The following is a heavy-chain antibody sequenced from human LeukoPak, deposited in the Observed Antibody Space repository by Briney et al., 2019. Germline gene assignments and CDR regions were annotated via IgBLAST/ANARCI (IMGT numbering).Heavy chain of an antibody. J-gene: IGHJ4*02. V-gene: IGHV3-30-3*01. CDR2: ISYDGSNK. D-gene: IGHD2/OR15-2a*01. Sequence: GGSLRLSCAASGFTFNSYAMTWVRQAPGKGLEWVAVISYDGSNKYYADSVKGRFTISRDNSKNTLYLQMNSLRAEDTAVYYCARDHPSMAYDYWGQGTLVTVSS. CDR3: ARDHPSMAYDY. CDR1: GFTFNSYA.